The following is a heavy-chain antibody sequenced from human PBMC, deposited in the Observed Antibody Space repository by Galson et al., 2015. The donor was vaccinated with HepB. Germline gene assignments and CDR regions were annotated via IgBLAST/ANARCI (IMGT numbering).Heavy chain of an antibody. J-gene: IGHJ6*02. CDR3: AREGVGATETYYYGMDV. D-gene: IGHD1-26*01. V-gene: IGHV3-48*03. CDR2: ISSSGSTI. Sequence: SLRLSCAASGFTFSSYEMNWVRQAPGKGLEWVSYISSSGSTIYYADSVKGRFTISRDNAKNSLYLQMNSLRAEDTAVYYCAREGVGATETYYYGMDVWGQGTTVTVSS. CDR1: GFTFSSYE.